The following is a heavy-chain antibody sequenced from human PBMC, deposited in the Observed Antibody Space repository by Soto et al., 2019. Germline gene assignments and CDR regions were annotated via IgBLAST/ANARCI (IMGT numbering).Heavy chain of an antibody. Sequence: ETLSLTCAVSGGSFSGYYWSWVRQPPGKGLEWIGDINHTGGSNYNPSLKSRVMISVDTSKTQFSLNVTSVTAADTAVYYCAREVGYYSATRRNLYFDYWGPGTLVTVSS. D-gene: IGHD2-2*01. J-gene: IGHJ4*02. CDR3: AREVGYYSATRRNLYFDY. CDR2: INHTGGS. CDR1: GGSFSGYY. V-gene: IGHV4-34*01.